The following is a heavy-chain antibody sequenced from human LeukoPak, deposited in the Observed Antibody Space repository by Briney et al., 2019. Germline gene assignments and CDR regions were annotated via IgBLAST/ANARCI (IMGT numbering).Heavy chain of an antibody. CDR1: GFTFSSYS. V-gene: IGHV3-21*01. CDR2: ISSSSSYI. Sequence: GGSLRFSCAASGFTFSSYSMNGVRQAPGKGLEWVSSISSSSSYIYYADSVKGRFTISRDNAKNSLYLQMNSLRAEDTAVYYCARDILTGYSFDYWGQGTLVTVSS. CDR3: ARDILTGYSFDY. D-gene: IGHD3-9*01. J-gene: IGHJ4*02.